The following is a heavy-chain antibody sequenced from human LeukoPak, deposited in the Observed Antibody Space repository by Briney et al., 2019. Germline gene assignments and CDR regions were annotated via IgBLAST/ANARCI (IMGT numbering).Heavy chain of an antibody. Sequence: SETLSLTCTVSGGSISSYYWSWIRQHPERGLEWIGYIYYSGSTYYNPSLKSRLTISVDRSKNQFSLKLRSVTAADTAVYYCARRLVRDYFDYWGQGTLVTVSS. D-gene: IGHD2-2*01. CDR1: GGSISSYY. CDR2: IYYSGST. J-gene: IGHJ4*02. CDR3: ARRLVRDYFDY. V-gene: IGHV4-59*06.